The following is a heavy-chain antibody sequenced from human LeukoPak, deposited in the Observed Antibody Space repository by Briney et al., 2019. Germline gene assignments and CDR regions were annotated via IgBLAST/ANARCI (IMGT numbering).Heavy chain of an antibody. J-gene: IGHJ4*02. CDR1: GFTFGNYW. CDR2: ISIDGSEK. Sequence: GGSLRLSCAASGFTFGNYWMSWVRQAPGKGPEWVAHISIDGSEKYYVDSVKGRFTISRDNAKNSLYLQMNSLKVEDTAVYYCARDKVTYWGPGTLVTVSS. CDR3: ARDKVTY. V-gene: IGHV3-7*01.